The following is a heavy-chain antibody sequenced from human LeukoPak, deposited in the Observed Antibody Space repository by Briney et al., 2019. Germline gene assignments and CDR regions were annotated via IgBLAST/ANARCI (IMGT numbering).Heavy chain of an antibody. CDR2: INAGNGNT. D-gene: IGHD6-13*01. J-gene: IGHJ4*02. CDR3: AKAPPGIAAAGHPFDY. Sequence: GASVKVSCKASGYTFTSYAMHWVRQAPGQRLEWMGWINAGNGNTKYSQKFQGRVTITRDTSASAAYMELSSLRSEDTAVYYCAKAPPGIAAAGHPFDYWGQGTLVTVSS. CDR1: GYTFTSYA. V-gene: IGHV1-3*01.